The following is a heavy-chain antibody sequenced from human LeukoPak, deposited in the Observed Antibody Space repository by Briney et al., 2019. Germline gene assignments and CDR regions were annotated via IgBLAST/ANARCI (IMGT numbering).Heavy chain of an antibody. D-gene: IGHD6-13*01. J-gene: IGHJ4*02. CDR2: IIPIFGTA. CDR3: AREGIAAAGYDY. V-gene: IGHV1-69*05. CDR1: GGTFSSYA. Sequence: ASVKVSCKASGGTFSSYAISWVRQAPGQGLEWMGGIIPIFGTANYAQKFQGWVTMTRDTSISTAYMELSRLRSDDTAVYYCAREGIAAAGYDYWGQGTLVTVSS.